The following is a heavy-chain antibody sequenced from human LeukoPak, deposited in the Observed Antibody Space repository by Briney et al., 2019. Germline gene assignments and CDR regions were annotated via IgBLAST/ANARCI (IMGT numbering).Heavy chain of an antibody. J-gene: IGHJ5*02. CDR1: GYTFTGYY. V-gene: IGHV1-8*02. Sequence: GASVKVSCKASGYTFTGYYMHWVRQASGQGLEWMGWMNPNNGNTGYAQKFQGRVTMTRDTSISTAYMELRGLRSDDTAVYYCVRDGEGVAISVNYWFDPWGQGTLVTVSS. D-gene: IGHD3-10*01. CDR2: MNPNNGNT. CDR3: VRDGEGVAISVNYWFDP.